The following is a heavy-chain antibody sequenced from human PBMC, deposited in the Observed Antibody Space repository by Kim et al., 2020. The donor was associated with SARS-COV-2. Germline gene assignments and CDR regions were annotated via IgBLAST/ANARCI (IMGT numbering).Heavy chain of an antibody. Sequence: YYADPGKGRFTISRDNSKNTLYLQMNSLRAEDTAVYYCGTSSSPDDAFDIWGQGTMVTVSS. D-gene: IGHD6-6*01. CDR3: GTSSSPDDAFDI. V-gene: IGHV3-33*01. J-gene: IGHJ3*02.